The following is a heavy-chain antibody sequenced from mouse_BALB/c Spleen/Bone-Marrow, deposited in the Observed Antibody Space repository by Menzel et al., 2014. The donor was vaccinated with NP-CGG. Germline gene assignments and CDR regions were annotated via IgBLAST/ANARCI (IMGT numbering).Heavy chain of an antibody. CDR1: GFSLTGYG. J-gene: IGHJ4*01. CDR2: IWGDGST. V-gene: IGHV2-6-7*01. D-gene: IGHD2-4*01. Sequence: QVQLQQSGPGLVAPSQSLSITCTVSGFSLTGYGVSWVRQPPGKGLEWLGMIWGDGSTDYNSALKSRLSITKDNSKSQVFLKMSSLQTDDTARYYCARDSCLITRALDYGGQGTSVTVSS. CDR3: ARDSCLITRALDY.